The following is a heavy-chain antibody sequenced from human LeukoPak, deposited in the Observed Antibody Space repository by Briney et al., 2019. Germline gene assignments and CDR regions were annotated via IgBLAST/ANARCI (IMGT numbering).Heavy chain of an antibody. CDR3: ARETGTTLTFDI. J-gene: IGHJ3*02. CDR1: GGSISGYY. V-gene: IGHV4-4*07. CDR2: IYTSGTT. D-gene: IGHD1-1*01. Sequence: SETLSHTCTVSGGSISGYYWNWIRQPAGKGLEWIGRIYTSGTTNYNPSLKSRVTMSVDTSKNQFSLKLSSVTAADTAVYYCARETGTTLTFDIWGQGTMVTVSS.